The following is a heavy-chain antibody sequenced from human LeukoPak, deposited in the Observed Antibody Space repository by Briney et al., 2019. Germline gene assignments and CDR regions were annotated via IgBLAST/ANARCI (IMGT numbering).Heavy chain of an antibody. J-gene: IGHJ6*03. Sequence: SETLSLTCTVSGGSIISYSWSWIRQPAGKGLEWIGRIYTSGSTNYNPSLKSRVIMSVDTSKNQFSLKLSSVTAADTAVYYCAKVPARESYYMDVWGKGTTVTVSS. V-gene: IGHV4-4*07. CDR2: IYTSGST. CDR1: GGSIISYS. CDR3: AKVPARESYYMDV. D-gene: IGHD2-2*01.